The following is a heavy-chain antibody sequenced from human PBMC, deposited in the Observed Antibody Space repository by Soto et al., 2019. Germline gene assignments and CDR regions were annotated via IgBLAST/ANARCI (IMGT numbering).Heavy chain of an antibody. CDR3: ASSEAHVVVVAAID. CDR2: IYYSGST. J-gene: IGHJ1*01. V-gene: IGHV4-39*01. CDR1: GGSISSSSYY. D-gene: IGHD2-15*01. Sequence: QLQLQESGPGLVKPSETRSVTCTVSGGSISSSSYYWGWIRQPPGKGLEWIGSIYYSGSTYYNPSLKSRVTISVDTSKNQFSLKLSSVTAADTAVYYCASSEAHVVVVAAIDWGQGTLVTVSS.